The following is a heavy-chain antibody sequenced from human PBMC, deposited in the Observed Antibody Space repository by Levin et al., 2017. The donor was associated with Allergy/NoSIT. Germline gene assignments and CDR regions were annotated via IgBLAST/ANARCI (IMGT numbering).Heavy chain of an antibody. D-gene: IGHD1-26*01. CDR3: ARDLTTGYYADY. CDR1: GFAFSNYA. J-gene: IGHJ4*02. Sequence: PGGSLRLSCAASGFAFSNYAMHWVRQAPGKGLEWVALIWYDGSDKYYADSVKGRFTISRDNSKNLLYLEMNDLRAEDTALYYCARDLTTGYYADYWGQGPLVTVSS. V-gene: IGHV3-33*01. CDR2: IWYDGSDK.